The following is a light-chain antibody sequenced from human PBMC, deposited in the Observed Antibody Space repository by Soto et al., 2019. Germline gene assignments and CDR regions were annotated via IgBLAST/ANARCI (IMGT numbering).Light chain of an antibody. CDR3: QQYNNLPLT. Sequence: DIQMAQSPFSLSGSVGDRVTITCRASQSISSYLNWYQQKPGKAPKLLIYAASSLQSGVPSRFSGSGSGTDFTFTISSLQPEDIATYYCQQYNNLPLTFGGGTKVDIK. CDR1: QSISSY. CDR2: AAS. J-gene: IGKJ4*01. V-gene: IGKV1-33*01.